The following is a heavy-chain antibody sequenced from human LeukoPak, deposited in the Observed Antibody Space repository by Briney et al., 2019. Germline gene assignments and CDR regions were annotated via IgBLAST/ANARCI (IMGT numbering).Heavy chain of an antibody. CDR3: ARDDLGYCSGGSCYGDWFDP. V-gene: IGHV4-59*01. J-gene: IGHJ5*02. CDR1: GGSISSYY. CDR2: IYYSGST. Sequence: SETLSLTCTVSGGSISSYYWSWIRQPPGKGLEWIGYIYYSGSTNYNPSLKSRVTISVDTSKNQFSLKLSSVTAADTAVYYCARDDLGYCSGGSCYGDWFDPWGQGTLVTVSS. D-gene: IGHD2-15*01.